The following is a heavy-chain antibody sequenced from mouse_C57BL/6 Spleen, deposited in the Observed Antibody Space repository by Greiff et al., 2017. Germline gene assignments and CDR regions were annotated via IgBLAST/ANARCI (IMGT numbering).Heavy chain of an antibody. Sequence: EVMLVESGGGLVKPGGSLKLSCAASGFTFSDSGMHWVRQAPEKGLGWVAYISSGSSTIYYADKVKGLFTISRDNAKNTLFLPMTSLRSEDTAMYYCARKALTTVVAHFDYWGQGTTLTVSS. V-gene: IGHV5-17*01. D-gene: IGHD1-1*01. CDR2: ISSGSSTI. J-gene: IGHJ2*01. CDR1: GFTFSDSG. CDR3: ARKALTTVVAHFDY.